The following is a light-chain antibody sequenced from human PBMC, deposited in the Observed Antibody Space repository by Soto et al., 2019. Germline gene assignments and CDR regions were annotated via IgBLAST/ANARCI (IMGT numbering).Light chain of an antibody. J-gene: IGKJ4*01. Sequence: DIATTQSPSSLSASVGDTVTITCRASQGIKSYLNWYQQKPGKAPKLLIYGASSLQSGVPSRFSGSGSGTDFTLTINSLQPEDYATYYCQQSYSTPPLTFGGGTKVEIK. CDR3: QQSYSTPPLT. CDR1: QGIKSY. CDR2: GAS. V-gene: IGKV1-39*01.